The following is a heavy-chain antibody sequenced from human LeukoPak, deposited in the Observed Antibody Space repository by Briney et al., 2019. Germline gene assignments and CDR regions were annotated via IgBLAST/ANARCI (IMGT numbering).Heavy chain of an antibody. CDR3: ARQETYYYGSGNYFWYFDL. CDR1: GGYISSYY. CDR2: IYYSGST. V-gene: IGHV4-59*08. D-gene: IGHD3-10*01. J-gene: IGHJ2*01. Sequence: PSETLSLTCTVSGGYISSYYWSWIRQPPGKGLEGIGYIYYSGSTNYNPSLKGRVTISVDTSKNQFSLKLSSVTAADTAVYYCARQETYYYGSGNYFWYFDLWGRGTLVTVSS.